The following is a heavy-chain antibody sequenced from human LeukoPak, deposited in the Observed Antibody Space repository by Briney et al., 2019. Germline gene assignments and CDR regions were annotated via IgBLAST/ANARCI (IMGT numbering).Heavy chain of an antibody. CDR2: INHSGST. CDR1: GGSFRVYY. D-gene: IGHD6-13*01. Sequence: PSETLSPTCAVYGGSFRVYYWSWIRQPPGKGVEWSGEINHSGSTIYNPSLKSRVTLSVDTSKNQYSLKLRSVTAADKAVYYCARKEGGQLVNTRRWFDPWGQGTLVTVSS. CDR3: ARKEGGQLVNTRRWFDP. V-gene: IGHV4-34*01. J-gene: IGHJ5*02.